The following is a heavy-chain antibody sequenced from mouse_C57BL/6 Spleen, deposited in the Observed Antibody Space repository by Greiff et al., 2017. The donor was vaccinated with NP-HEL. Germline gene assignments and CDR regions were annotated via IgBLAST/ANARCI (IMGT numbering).Heavy chain of an antibody. CDR2: IHPNSGST. V-gene: IGHV1-64*01. D-gene: IGHD2-4*01. CDR3: ARYDYEDYYAMDD. CDR1: GYTFTSYW. J-gene: IGHJ4*01. Sequence: VQLQQPGAELVKPGASVKLSCKASGYTFTSYWMHWVKQRPGQGLEWIGMIHPNSGSTNYNEKFKSKATLTVDKSSSTAYMQLSSLTSEDSAVYYCARYDYEDYYAMDDWGQGTSVTVSS.